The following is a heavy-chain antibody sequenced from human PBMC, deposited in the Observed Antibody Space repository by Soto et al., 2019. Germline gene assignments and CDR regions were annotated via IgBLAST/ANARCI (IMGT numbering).Heavy chain of an antibody. V-gene: IGHV4-31*03. CDR3: ALASAVTQETLA. Sequence: QVQLQESGPGLVNPSQTLSLTSTVSGGSINSDAYFWSWVRQHPGKGLEWIGYIYYSGNTYYNPSLKTRVSISLDTSKNQFSWILKSATAADTGVFYGALASAVTQETLAWGQVTIVTVAS. CDR2: IYYSGNT. J-gene: IGHJ3*01. D-gene: IGHD2-21*01. CDR1: GGSINSDAYF.